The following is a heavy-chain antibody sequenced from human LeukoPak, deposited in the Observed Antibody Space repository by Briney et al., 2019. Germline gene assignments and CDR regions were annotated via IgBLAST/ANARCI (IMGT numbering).Heavy chain of an antibody. CDR3: ARGGDLGEPAPRGIVVFDI. CDR1: GFTFGHYA. V-gene: IGHV3-49*04. J-gene: IGHJ3*02. D-gene: IGHD2-2*01. Sequence: DPGGSLRLSCTGSGFTFGHYALAWVRQAPGKGLEWLGFIRSQAYGGTIEYAASVKGRFSISRDNSKSIADLQINSLKTEDTAVYYGARGGDLGEPAPRGIVVFDIGGQGKMVPVSS. CDR2: IRSQAYGGTI.